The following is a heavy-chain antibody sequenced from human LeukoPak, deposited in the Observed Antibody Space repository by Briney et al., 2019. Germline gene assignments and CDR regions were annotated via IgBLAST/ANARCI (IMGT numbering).Heavy chain of an antibody. CDR3: AREAGTILRYFDWSPNWFDP. CDR1: GGSISSYY. Sequence: SETLPLTCTVSGGSISSYYWSWIRQPAGKGLEWIGRIYTSGSTNYNPSLKSRVTMSVDTSKNQFSLKLSSVTAADTAVYYCAREAGTILRYFDWSPNWFDPWGQGTLVTVSS. CDR2: IYTSGST. J-gene: IGHJ5*02. V-gene: IGHV4-4*07. D-gene: IGHD3-9*01.